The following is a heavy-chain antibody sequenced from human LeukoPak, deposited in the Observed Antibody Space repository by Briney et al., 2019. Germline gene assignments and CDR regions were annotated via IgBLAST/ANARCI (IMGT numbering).Heavy chain of an antibody. D-gene: IGHD3-3*01. CDR1: GGSFSGYY. V-gene: IGHV4-34*01. CDR3: ARGHYDFWSGHLYYFDY. CDR2: INHSGST. Sequence: SETLSLTCAVYGGSFSGYYWSWIRQPPGKGLEWIGEINHSGSTNYNPSLKSRVTISVDTSKNQFSLKLSSVTAADTAVYYCARGHYDFWSGHLYYFDYWGQGTLVTVSS. J-gene: IGHJ4*02.